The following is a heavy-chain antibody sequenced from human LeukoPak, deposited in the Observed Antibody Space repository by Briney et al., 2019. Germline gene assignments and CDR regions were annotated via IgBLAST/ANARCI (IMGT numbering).Heavy chain of an antibody. CDR3: ARDGITGTGIDY. CDR2: IYHSGST. Sequence: SEALSLTCTVSGYSISSGYYWGWIRRPPGKGLEWIGSIYHSGSTYYNPSLKSRVTISVDTSKNQFSLKLSSVTATDTAVYYCARDGITGTGIDYWGQGTLVTVSS. J-gene: IGHJ4*02. V-gene: IGHV4-38-2*02. D-gene: IGHD1-7*01. CDR1: GYSISSGYY.